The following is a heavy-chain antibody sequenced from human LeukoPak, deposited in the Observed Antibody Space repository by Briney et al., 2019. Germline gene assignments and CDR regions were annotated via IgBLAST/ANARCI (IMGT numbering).Heavy chain of an antibody. CDR3: ARHFTYHYDSSGYPRDGFDI. D-gene: IGHD3-22*01. CDR1: GGSISGYY. J-gene: IGHJ3*02. V-gene: IGHV4-59*08. Sequence: PSETLSLTCTVSGGSISGYYWSWIRQSPGEGLVWIGYIYYSESTNYNPSLKSRVTISIDMSKNQFSLKLSSVTAADTALYYCARHFTYHYDSSGYPRDGFDIWGQGTMVTVSS. CDR2: IYYSEST.